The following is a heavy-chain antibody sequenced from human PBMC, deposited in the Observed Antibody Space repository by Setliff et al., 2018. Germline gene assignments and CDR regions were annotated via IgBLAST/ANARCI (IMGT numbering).Heavy chain of an antibody. Sequence: SETLSLTCAVYGGSFSGYYWNWIRQAPGKGLEWIGEINHRGTTSYTPSLKGRVTISVDTSKDLFSLKLSSVTAADTAVYFCARGPRFDYESPTYRRRFDPWGQGTAVTVS. CDR1: GGSFSGYY. CDR2: INHRGTT. CDR3: ARGPRFDYESPTYRRRFDP. V-gene: IGHV4-34*01. D-gene: IGHD3-22*01. J-gene: IGHJ5*02.